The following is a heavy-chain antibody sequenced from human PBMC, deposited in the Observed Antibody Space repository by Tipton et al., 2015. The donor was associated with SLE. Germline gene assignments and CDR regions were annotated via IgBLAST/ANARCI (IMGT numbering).Heavy chain of an antibody. CDR1: GGSISSYY. J-gene: IGHJ4*02. CDR3: ARNNWQLVLDS. D-gene: IGHD6-6*01. Sequence: TLSLTCTVSGGSISSYYWSWIRQPPGKGLEWIGYIYNSGNTNYNPSLKSRVTISVDTSKNQFSLKVSSVTAADTAVYYCARNNWQLVLDSWGQGALVTVSS. V-gene: IGHV4-59*01. CDR2: IYNSGNT.